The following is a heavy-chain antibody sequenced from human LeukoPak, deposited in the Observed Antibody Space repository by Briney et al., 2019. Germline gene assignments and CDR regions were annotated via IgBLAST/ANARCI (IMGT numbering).Heavy chain of an antibody. J-gene: IGHJ4*02. CDR1: GGSFSGYY. V-gene: IGHV4-34*01. CDR3: AGTHSGYDFY. Sequence: SETLSLTRAVYGGSFSGYYWSWIRQPPGKGLEWIGEINHSGSTNYNPSLKSRVTISVDTSKNQFSLKLSSVTAADTAVYYCAGTHSGYDFYWGQGTLVTVSS. D-gene: IGHD5-12*01. CDR2: INHSGST.